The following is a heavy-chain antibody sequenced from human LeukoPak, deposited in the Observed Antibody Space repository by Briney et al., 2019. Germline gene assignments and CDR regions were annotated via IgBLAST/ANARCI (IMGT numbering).Heavy chain of an antibody. CDR1: GFTFSSYG. CDR2: IRYDGSNK. D-gene: IGHD1-26*01. V-gene: IGHV3-30*02. Sequence: GGSLRLSCAASGFTFSSYGMHWVRQAPGKGLEWVAFIRYDGSNKYYADSVKGRFTISRDNSKNTLYLQMTSLRAEDTAVYYCAKGAWWELLSTYFDYWGPGTLVTVSS. CDR3: AKGAWWELLSTYFDY. J-gene: IGHJ4*02.